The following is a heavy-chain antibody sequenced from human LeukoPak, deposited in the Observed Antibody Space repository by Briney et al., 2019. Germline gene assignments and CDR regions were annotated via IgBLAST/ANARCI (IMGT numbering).Heavy chain of an antibody. CDR3: ARGYCSGGSCYSFDY. V-gene: IGHV4-4*07. J-gene: IGHJ4*02. D-gene: IGHD2-15*01. CDR1: GGSFIGYY. CDR2: IYTSGNT. Sequence: SETLSLTCGVSGGSFIGYYWSWIRQPAGKGPEWIGRIYTSGNTNYNPSLKSRVTMSVDTSRNQFSLKLSSVTAADTAVYYCARGYCSGGSCYSFDYWGQGTLVTVSS.